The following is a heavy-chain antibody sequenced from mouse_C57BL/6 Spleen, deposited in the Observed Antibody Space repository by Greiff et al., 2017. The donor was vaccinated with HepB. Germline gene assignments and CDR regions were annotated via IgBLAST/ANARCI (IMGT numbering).Heavy chain of an antibody. CDR1: GYSITSGYY. CDR2: ISYDGSN. D-gene: IGHD1-1*01. J-gene: IGHJ3*01. Sequence: EVKLMESGPGLVKPSQSLSLTCSVTGYSITSGYYWNWIRQFPGNKLEWMGYISYDGSNNYNPSLKNRISITRDTSKNQFFLKLNSVTTEDTATYYCARGGDYYGSSFAYWGQGTLVTVSA. CDR3: ARGGDYYGSSFAY. V-gene: IGHV3-6*01.